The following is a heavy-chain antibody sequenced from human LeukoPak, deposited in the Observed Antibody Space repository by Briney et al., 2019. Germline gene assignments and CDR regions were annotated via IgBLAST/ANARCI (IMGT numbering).Heavy chain of an antibody. V-gene: IGHV1-18*01. CDR2: ISAYNGNT. Sequence: ASVKLSCKASGYTFTSYGISWVRQAPGQGLEWMGWISAYNGNTNYAQKLQGRVTMTTDTSTRTAYMELRSLRSDDTAVYSCASSYYVSGTPIAFDIGGQGTMVTVSS. CDR1: GYTFTSYG. J-gene: IGHJ3*02. CDR3: ASSYYVSGTPIAFDI. D-gene: IGHD3-10*01.